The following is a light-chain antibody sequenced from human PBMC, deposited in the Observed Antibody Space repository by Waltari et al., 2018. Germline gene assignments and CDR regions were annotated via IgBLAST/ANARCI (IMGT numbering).Light chain of an antibody. CDR1: SSDVGGYNY. CDR3: CSYAGSYSWV. CDR2: DVT. V-gene: IGLV2-11*01. J-gene: IGLJ3*02. Sequence: QSALTPPRPVSGSPAQSVTISCTGTSSDVGGYNYVSWYQQHPGKAPQVIIHDVTKRPSGVPDRFSGSKSGNTASLTISGLQVEDEADYFCCSYAGSYSWVFGGGTKLTVL.